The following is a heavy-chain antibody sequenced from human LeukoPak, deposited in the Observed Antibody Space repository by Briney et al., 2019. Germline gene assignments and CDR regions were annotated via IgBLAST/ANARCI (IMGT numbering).Heavy chain of an antibody. CDR2: VRSKLDGGTA. CDR1: GFTLDNAW. D-gene: IGHD3-3*01. V-gene: IGHV3-15*01. CDR3: ARGYSWSGYLYDY. Sequence: GGSLRLSCATSGFTLDNAWMSWVRQAPGKGLEWVGRVRSKLDGGTAEYAAFVKGRFSSSTDDSGNTLYLQMNSLRAEDTAVYYCARGYSWSGYLYDYWGQGTLVTVSS. J-gene: IGHJ4*02.